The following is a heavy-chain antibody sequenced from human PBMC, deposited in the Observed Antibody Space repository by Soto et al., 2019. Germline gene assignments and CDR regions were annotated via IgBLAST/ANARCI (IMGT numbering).Heavy chain of an antibody. CDR2: IYYSGST. CDR1: GGSISSSSYY. D-gene: IGHD3-10*01. CDR3: ARGITMVRGPRVSWFGP. V-gene: IGHV4-39*01. J-gene: IGHJ5*02. Sequence: SEILSLTCTVSGGSISSSSYYWGWIRQPPGKGLEWIGSIYYSGSTYYNPSLKSRVTISVDTSKNQFSLKLGSGTAAGTAVYYCARGITMVRGPRVSWFGPWGQGTLVTVSS.